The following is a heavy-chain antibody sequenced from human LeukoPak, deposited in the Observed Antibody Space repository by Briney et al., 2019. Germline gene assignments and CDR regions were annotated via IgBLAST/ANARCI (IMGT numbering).Heavy chain of an antibody. Sequence: SDTLSLTCTVSGYSISSGYYWGWIRQPPGKGLEWIGSIYHSGSTYYNPSLKSRVTISVDTSKKQFSLKLSSVTAADTAVYYCARGQRVVIDYWGQGTLVTVSS. J-gene: IGHJ4*02. V-gene: IGHV4-38-2*02. CDR1: GYSISSGYY. D-gene: IGHD3-22*01. CDR3: ARGQRVVIDY. CDR2: IYHSGST.